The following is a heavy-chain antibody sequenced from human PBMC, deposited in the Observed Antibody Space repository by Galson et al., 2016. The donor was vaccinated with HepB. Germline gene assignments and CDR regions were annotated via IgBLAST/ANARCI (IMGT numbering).Heavy chain of an antibody. D-gene: IGHD2-21*02. CDR3: AGQMTALMSIDY. CDR2: INYSGTT. Sequence: SETLSLTCTISGGSNSRFYWSWVRQSPEKGLEWIGDINYSGTTNYNPSLKSRVTIPVDMSKSQFTLKLNSVTAADTAVYYCAGQMTALMSIDYWGQGTLVTVSS. CDR1: GGSNSRFY. V-gene: IGHV4-59*01. J-gene: IGHJ4*02.